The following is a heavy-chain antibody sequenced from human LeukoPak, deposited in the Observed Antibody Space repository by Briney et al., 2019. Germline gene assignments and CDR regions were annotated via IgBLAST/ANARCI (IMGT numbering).Heavy chain of an antibody. Sequence: SETLSLTCTVSGGSVSSSSYYWGWISQPPGKGLEWIGSIYYSGSTYYNPSLKSRVTISVDTSKNQFSLKLSSVTAADTAVYYCARSSGYSSSGGLNWFDTWGQGTLVTVSS. D-gene: IGHD6-13*01. CDR3: ARSSGYSSSGGLNWFDT. CDR1: GGSVSSSSYY. J-gene: IGHJ5*02. V-gene: IGHV4-39*01. CDR2: IYYSGST.